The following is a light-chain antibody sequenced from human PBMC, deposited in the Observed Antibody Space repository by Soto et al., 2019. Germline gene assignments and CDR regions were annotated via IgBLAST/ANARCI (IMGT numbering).Light chain of an antibody. Sequence: DIQMTQSPSTLSASVGDRVSISCRASQSLDKWLAWYQQKPGEAPKLLVSDASNLESGVSSRFTGSGSWTEFTLTISSLQPDDFATYDCQQYTRYPYTFGQGTKLEIK. CDR3: QQYTRYPYT. CDR2: DAS. V-gene: IGKV1-5*01. J-gene: IGKJ2*01. CDR1: QSLDKW.